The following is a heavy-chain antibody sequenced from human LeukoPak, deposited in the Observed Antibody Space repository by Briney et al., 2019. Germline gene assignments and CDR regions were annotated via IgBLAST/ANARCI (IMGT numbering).Heavy chain of an antibody. J-gene: IGHJ6*03. CDR2: ISAYNGNT. D-gene: IGHD2-2*01. CDR1: GYTFTSYG. Sequence: ASVKVSCKASGYTFTSYGISWVRQAPGQGLEWMGWISAYNGNTNYAQKLQGRVTMTTDTSTSTAYMELRSLRSDDRAVYYCARGGCSSTSCLNSYYYYMDVSGKGTTVTVSS. CDR3: ARGGCSSTSCLNSYYYYMDV. V-gene: IGHV1-18*01.